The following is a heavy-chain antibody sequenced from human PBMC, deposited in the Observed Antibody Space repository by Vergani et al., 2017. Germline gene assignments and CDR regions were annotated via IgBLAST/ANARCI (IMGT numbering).Heavy chain of an antibody. V-gene: IGHV4-39*07. J-gene: IGHJ4*02. CDR1: GGSISSSSYY. CDR2: IYYSGST. D-gene: IGHD3-9*01. Sequence: QVQLQESGPGLVKPSETLSLTCTVSGGSISSSSYYWGWIRQPPGKGLEWIGSIYYSGSTYYNPSLKSRVTISVDTSKNQFSLKLSSVTAADTAVYYCARVILTGYYHYFDYWGQGTLVTVSS. CDR3: ARVILTGYYHYFDY.